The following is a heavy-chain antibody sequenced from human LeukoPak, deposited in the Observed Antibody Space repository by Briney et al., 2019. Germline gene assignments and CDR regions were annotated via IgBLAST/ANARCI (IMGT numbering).Heavy chain of an antibody. J-gene: IGHJ4*02. Sequence: GRSLRLSCAASGFTFDNYAMHWVRQVPGKGLEWVSGISWNSGTIGYADSVKGRFIISRDNAKNSLYLQMNSMRAEDTAVYYCGVNTHYYDSSGYSDYWGQGTLVTVSS. D-gene: IGHD3-22*01. CDR1: GFTFDNYA. V-gene: IGHV3-9*01. CDR3: GVNTHYYDSSGYSDY. CDR2: ISWNSGTI.